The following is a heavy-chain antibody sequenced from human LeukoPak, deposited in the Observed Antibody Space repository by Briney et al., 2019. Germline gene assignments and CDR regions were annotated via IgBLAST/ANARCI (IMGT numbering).Heavy chain of an antibody. Sequence: QPGGSLRLACAASGFTFSSDAISWVRQAPGKGLEWVSTITDSGGTYYADSLKGRFTISRDTSKNTLYLQTNSLRAEDTAVYYCAKRGRYYFDQWGQGTLVTVSS. CDR2: ITDSGGT. CDR3: AKRGRYYFDQ. J-gene: IGHJ4*02. V-gene: IGHV3-23*01. CDR1: GFTFSSDA.